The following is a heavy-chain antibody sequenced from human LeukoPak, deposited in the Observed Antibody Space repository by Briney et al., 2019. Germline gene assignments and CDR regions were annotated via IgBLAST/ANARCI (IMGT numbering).Heavy chain of an antibody. V-gene: IGHV1-69*13. Sequence: SVKVSCKASGDTFSSYSITWVRQAPGQGLEWMGEIIPIFDTANYAQKFQDRVTITADESTSTAYMELSSLRSEDTAVYYCARDPGYGSGSYYNFDYWGQGTLVTVSS. J-gene: IGHJ4*02. CDR3: ARDPGYGSGSYYNFDY. D-gene: IGHD3-10*01. CDR1: GDTFSSYS. CDR2: IIPIFDTA.